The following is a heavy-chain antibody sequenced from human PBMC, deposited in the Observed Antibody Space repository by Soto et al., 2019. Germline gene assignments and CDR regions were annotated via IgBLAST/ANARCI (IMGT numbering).Heavy chain of an antibody. CDR1: GYTFTGYY. V-gene: IGHV1-2*02. CDR3: ARMAAAGHNWFDP. Sequence: ASVKVSCKASGYTFTGYYMHWVRQALGQGLEWMGWINPNSGGTNYAQKFQGRVTMTRDTSISTAYMELSRLRSDDTAVYYCARMAAAGHNWFDPWGQGTLVTVSS. J-gene: IGHJ5*02. CDR2: INPNSGGT. D-gene: IGHD6-13*01.